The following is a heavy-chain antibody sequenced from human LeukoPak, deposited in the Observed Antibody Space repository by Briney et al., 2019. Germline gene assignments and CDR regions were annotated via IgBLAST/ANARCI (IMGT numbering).Heavy chain of an antibody. CDR1: GFTFSNYA. D-gene: IGHD3-16*02. V-gene: IGHV3-30*01. CDR3: TREERGYIAAF. Sequence: QSGRSLRLSCAASGFTFSNYAMHWVRQTPGKGLEWVAFVSYDGSWDSHSDSVKGRFTISRDDSKNTLYLQMTRLRAEDTAVYYCTREERGYIAAFWGQGTLVTVSS. CDR2: VSYDGSWD. J-gene: IGHJ4*02.